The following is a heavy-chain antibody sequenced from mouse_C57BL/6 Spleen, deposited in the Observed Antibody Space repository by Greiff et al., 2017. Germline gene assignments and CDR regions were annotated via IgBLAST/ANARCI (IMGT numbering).Heavy chain of an antibody. V-gene: IGHV1-81*01. Sequence: VQLQESGAELARPGASVKLSCKASGYTFTSYGISWVKQRTGQGLEWIGEIYPRSGNTYYNEKFKGKATLTADKSSSTAYMELRSLTSEDSAVYFCAREEFITTVVDAMDYWGQGTSVTVSS. CDR2: IYPRSGNT. CDR3: AREEFITTVVDAMDY. D-gene: IGHD1-1*01. CDR1: GYTFTSYG. J-gene: IGHJ4*01.